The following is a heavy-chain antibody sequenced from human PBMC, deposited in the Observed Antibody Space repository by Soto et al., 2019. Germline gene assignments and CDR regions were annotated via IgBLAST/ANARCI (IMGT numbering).Heavy chain of an antibody. CDR1: GYIFAGYW. J-gene: IGHJ4*02. V-gene: IGHV5-10-1*01. D-gene: IGHD3-22*01. Sequence: LPISCKGSGYIFAGYWITWVRQKPGKGLEWMGRIDPSDSQTYYSPSFRGHVTISVTKSITTVFLQWSSLRASDTAMYYCASHVRPTSFYDSSGYGYEAWGQGTLVTVSS. CDR3: ASHVRPTSFYDSSGYGYEA. CDR2: IDPSDSQT.